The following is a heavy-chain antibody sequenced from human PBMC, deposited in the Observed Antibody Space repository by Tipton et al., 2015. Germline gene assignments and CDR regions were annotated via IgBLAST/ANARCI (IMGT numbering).Heavy chain of an antibody. V-gene: IGHV1-18*01. J-gene: IGHJ5*02. D-gene: IGHD6-19*01. CDR3: ARDNWQWLASGGWFDP. Sequence: QLVQSGGEVKKPGESLKISCKVSGYTFTSYGISWVRQAPGQGLEWMGWISAYNGNTNYAQKLQGRVTMTTDTSTSTAYMELRSLRSDDTAVYFCARDNWQWLASGGWFDPWGQGTLVTVSS. CDR2: ISAYNGNT. CDR1: GYTFTSYG.